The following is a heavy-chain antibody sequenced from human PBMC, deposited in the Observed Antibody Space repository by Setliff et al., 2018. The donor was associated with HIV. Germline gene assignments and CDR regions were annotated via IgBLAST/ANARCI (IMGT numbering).Heavy chain of an antibody. CDR1: GYTFTDYF. D-gene: IGHD2-2*01. J-gene: IGHJ3*02. CDR2: INPNIGST. V-gene: IGHV1-2*06. Sequence: ASVKVSCKASGYTFTDYFMHWVRQAPGQGLQWMGRINPNIGSTNYAQNFQGRATMTRDTSISTAYMELSRLRSDDTAVYYCARSLIVVVPAAMLDAFDIWGQGTMVTVSS. CDR3: ARSLIVVVPAAMLDAFDI.